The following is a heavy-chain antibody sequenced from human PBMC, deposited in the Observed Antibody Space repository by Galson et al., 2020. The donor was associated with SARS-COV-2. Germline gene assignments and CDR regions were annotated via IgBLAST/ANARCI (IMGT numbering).Heavy chain of an antibody. CDR2: INPSTGGA. D-gene: IGHD3-16*02. J-gene: IGHJ6*02. CDR3: ARGLSGDWPYYYFYGLDV. V-gene: IGHV1-2*02. Sequence: DSVKVSCKASGYRFTGYYLYWMRQAPGQEPEYMGWINPSTGGASYGQKSQDRVTMASDMSISTAYMELRRLRLDDTAMYYCARGLSGDWPYYYFYGLDVWGQGATVTVSS. CDR1: GYRFTGYY.